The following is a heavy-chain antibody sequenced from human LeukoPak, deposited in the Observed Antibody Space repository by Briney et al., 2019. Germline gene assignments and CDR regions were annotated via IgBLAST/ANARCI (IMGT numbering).Heavy chain of an antibody. J-gene: IGHJ4*02. CDR2: VYSGGST. CDR3: ARDLDRDFDY. CDR1: GFTVSSNY. D-gene: IGHD3-10*01. V-gene: IGHV3-66*02. Sequence: QPGGSLRLSCAASGFTVSSNYMSWVRQAPGKGLEWVSVVYSGGSTYYADSVKGRFTISRDNSKNTLYLQMNSLRAEDTAVYYCARDLDRDFDYWGQGTLVTVSS.